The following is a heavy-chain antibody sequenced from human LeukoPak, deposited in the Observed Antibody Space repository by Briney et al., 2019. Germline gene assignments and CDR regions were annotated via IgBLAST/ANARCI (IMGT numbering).Heavy chain of an antibody. CDR1: GASTTSYY. CDR2: IYSDGTT. V-gene: IGHV4-59*01. D-gene: IGHD3-22*01. CDR3: ARDTRSYDTSGYYYFDY. J-gene: IGHJ4*02. Sequence: PSETLSLTCSVSGASTTSYYWNWIRQAPGKGLEWIGYIYSDGTTSYSPSLRSRVNISIDTSRNQFSLKLSSVTAADAAVYYCARDTRSYDTSGYYYFDYWGQGALVTVSS.